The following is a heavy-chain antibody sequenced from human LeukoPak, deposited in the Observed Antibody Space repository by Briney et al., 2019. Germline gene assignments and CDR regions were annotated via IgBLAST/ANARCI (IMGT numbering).Heavy chain of an antibody. Sequence: GGSLRLSCAASGFTFSSYAMSWVRQAPGKGLEWVSAISGSGGSTYYADSVKGRFTISRDNSKNTLYLQMNSLRAEDTAVYYCAKDQDCSSTSCSDYWGQGTLVTVSS. CDR3: AKDQDCSSTSCSDY. D-gene: IGHD2-2*01. CDR1: GFTFSSYA. CDR2: ISGSGGST. V-gene: IGHV3-23*01. J-gene: IGHJ4*02.